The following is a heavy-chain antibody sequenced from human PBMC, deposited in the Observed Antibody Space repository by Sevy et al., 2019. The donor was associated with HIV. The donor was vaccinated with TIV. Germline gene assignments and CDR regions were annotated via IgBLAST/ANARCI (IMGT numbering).Heavy chain of an antibody. D-gene: IGHD4-17*01. J-gene: IGHJ5*02. Sequence: SETLSLTCTVSGGPMTTYYWSWLRQPPGKGLEWIGYVYYSGRTNYNPSLKSRVTISVDTSKNQFSLKRTSVTAADTAVYYCAKGFYGAFDPWGQGTLVTVSS. CDR3: AKGFYGAFDP. V-gene: IGHV4-59*03. CDR1: GGPMTTYY. CDR2: VYYSGRT.